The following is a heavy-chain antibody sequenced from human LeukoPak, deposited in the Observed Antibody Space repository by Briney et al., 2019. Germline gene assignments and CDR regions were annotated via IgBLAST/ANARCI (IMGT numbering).Heavy chain of an antibody. J-gene: IGHJ5*02. D-gene: IGHD4-17*01. CDR1: GYTFTSYG. CDR2: ISAYNGNT. V-gene: IGHV1-18*01. Sequence: ASVKVSCKASGYTFTSYGISRVRQAPGQGLEWMGWISAYNGNTNYAQKLQGRVTMTTDTSTSTAYMELRSLRSDDTAVYYCARGAAPYGDYRNWFDPWGQGTLVTVSS. CDR3: ARGAAPYGDYRNWFDP.